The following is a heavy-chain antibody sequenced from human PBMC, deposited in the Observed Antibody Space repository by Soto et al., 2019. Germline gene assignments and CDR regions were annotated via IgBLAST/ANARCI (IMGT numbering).Heavy chain of an antibody. J-gene: IGHJ1*01. Sequence: QVQLVQSGAEVKKPGSSVKVSCKASGGTFSSYAISWVRQAPGQGLEWMGGIIPIFGTANYAQKFQGRVTITEDKSTSTAYMEVSSLRSEGTAVYYCARGAQRECGGDCYPKDALQHWGQGTLVTVSS. CDR2: IIPIFGTA. CDR1: GGTFSSYA. V-gene: IGHV1-69*06. D-gene: IGHD2-21*02. CDR3: ARGAQRECGGDCYPKDALQH.